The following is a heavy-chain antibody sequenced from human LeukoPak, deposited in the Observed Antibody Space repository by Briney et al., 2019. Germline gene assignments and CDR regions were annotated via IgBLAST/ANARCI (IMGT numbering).Heavy chain of an antibody. CDR2: IHDTGST. J-gene: IGHJ4*02. D-gene: IGHD2-2*01. CDR1: GGSLSSHY. Sequence: PSETLSLTCTVSGGSLSSHYWSWIRQPPGKGLELIGHIHDTGSTFYNPSLRGRVTISSDTSNNQFSLKLTSMTAADTAVYYCARFSSGCSTSSCYLTYWGQGTLVTVS. V-gene: IGHV4-59*11. CDR3: ARFSSGCSTSSCYLTY.